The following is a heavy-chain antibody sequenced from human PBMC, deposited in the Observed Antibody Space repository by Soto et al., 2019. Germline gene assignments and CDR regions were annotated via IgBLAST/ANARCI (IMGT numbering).Heavy chain of an antibody. CDR3: ARRQRWLQHIDY. Sequence: QVQLQESGPGLVKPSQTLSLTCTVSGGSISSGGYYWSWIRQHPGKGLEWIGYIYYSVSSYYNPSLKSRFTISVDTSKNQFSLKLSSVTAADTAVYYCARRQRWLQHIDYWGQGTLVTVSS. J-gene: IGHJ4*02. CDR2: IYYSVSS. CDR1: GGSISSGGYY. D-gene: IGHD5-12*01. V-gene: IGHV4-31*03.